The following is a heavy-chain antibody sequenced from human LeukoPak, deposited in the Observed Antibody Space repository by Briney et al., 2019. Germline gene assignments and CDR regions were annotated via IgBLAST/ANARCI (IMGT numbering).Heavy chain of an antibody. D-gene: IGHD2-15*01. CDR2: IRSKPSRYTT. Sequence: PGGSLKLSCAASGFYFSSFYMHWVRQASGRGLEWVALIRSKPSRYTTVYVASVKGRFTITRNDSKNTAYLQMNSLKAEDTAVYCCIRQECGGGSCSYVDYWGQGTLVTVSS. CDR3: IRQECGGGSCSYVDY. J-gene: IGHJ4*02. CDR1: GFYFSSFY. V-gene: IGHV3-73*01.